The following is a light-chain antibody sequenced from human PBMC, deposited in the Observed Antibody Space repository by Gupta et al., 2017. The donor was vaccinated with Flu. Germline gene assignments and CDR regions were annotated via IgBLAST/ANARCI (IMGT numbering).Light chain of an antibody. CDR1: RVSYGR. CDR2: GAV. CDR3: QQYDTWPYS. V-gene: IGKV3-15*01. J-gene: IGKJ2*03. Sequence: PYTLSVYPGERSTLSCRASRVSYGRLAWDQQKPGQGPRLLMSGAVTRAADIPPRFSGSGSATEFTLTIDSLQSEDSAVYYCQQYDTWPYSFGQGTKVEIK.